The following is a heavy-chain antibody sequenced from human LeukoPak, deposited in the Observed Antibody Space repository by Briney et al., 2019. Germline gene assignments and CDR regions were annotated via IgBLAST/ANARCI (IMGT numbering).Heavy chain of an antibody. D-gene: IGHD6-19*01. CDR1: GGSISGSSYY. CDR2: IYYSGST. V-gene: IGHV4-39*01. CDR3: ARQNSVAGPDDGDY. J-gene: IGHJ4*02. Sequence: PSETLSLTCTVSGGSISGSSYYWGWFRQPPGKGLEWIGSIYYSGSTYYNPSLKSRVTISVDTSKNQFSLKLSSVTAADTAVYYCARQNSVAGPDDGDYWGQGTLVTVSS.